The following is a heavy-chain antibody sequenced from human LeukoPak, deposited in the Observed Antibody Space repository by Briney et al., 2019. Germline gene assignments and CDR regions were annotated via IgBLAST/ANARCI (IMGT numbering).Heavy chain of an antibody. Sequence: PGGSLRLSCAASGFTFSSYGMHWVRQAPGKGLEWVAVVSYDGSNNYYADSVKGRFTISRDNSKNTLYLQMNSLRPVDTGVHYCAKGASWSDYWGQGTLVSVSS. CDR2: VSYDGSNN. CDR3: AKGASWSDY. D-gene: IGHD6-13*01. V-gene: IGHV3-30*18. J-gene: IGHJ4*02. CDR1: GFTFSSYG.